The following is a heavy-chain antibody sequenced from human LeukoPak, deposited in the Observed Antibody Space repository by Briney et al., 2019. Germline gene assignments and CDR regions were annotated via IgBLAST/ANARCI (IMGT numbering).Heavy chain of an antibody. D-gene: IGHD6-13*01. Sequence: SVKVPCKTSGGTFSSYAITWVRQTPGQGLEWMGGIIPIFGTTNYAQKFQDRVTITADKSTSTAYMKLSSLRSEDTAVYYCARVVGLTGYSSNWYSGYYYYMDVWGKGTTVTVSS. J-gene: IGHJ6*03. V-gene: IGHV1-69*06. CDR2: IIPIFGTT. CDR3: ARVVGLTGYSSNWYSGYYYYMDV. CDR1: GGTFSSYA.